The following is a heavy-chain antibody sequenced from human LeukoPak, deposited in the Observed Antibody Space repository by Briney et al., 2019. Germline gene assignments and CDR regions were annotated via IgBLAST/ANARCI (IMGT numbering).Heavy chain of an antibody. D-gene: IGHD4-17*01. CDR2: INPNSGGT. J-gene: IGHJ4*02. V-gene: IGHV1-2*02. CDR1: GYTFTSYG. CDR3: AREDYGGNSNDY. Sequence: VASVKVSCKASGYTFTSYGISWVRQAPGQGLEWMGWINPNSGGTNYAQKFQGRVTMTRDTSISTAYMELSRLRSDDTAVYYCAREDYGGNSNDYWGQGTLVTVSS.